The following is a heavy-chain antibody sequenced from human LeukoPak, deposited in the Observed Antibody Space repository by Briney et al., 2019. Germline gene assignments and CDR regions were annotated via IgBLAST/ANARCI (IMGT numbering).Heavy chain of an antibody. CDR3: AKASDEPLWFGESLNY. CDR2: ISASGGTT. J-gene: IGHJ4*02. CDR1: GFTFRTYD. V-gene: IGHV3-23*01. D-gene: IGHD3-10*01. Sequence: GGSLRLSCAASGFTFRTYDMSWVRQAPGKGLEWVSTISASGGTTYYADSVKSRFTISRDNSKSTLFLRMNSLRAEDTALYYCAKASDEPLWFGESLNYWGQGTLVTVSS.